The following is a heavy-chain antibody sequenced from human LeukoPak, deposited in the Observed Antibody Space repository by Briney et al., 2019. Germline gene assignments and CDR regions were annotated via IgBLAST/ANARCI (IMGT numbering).Heavy chain of an antibody. CDR3: ATLGELSGG. V-gene: IGHV4-39*01. Sequence: SETLSLTCTLSGGSISSSSYYWGWIRQPPGKGLEWIGSIYYSGSTYYNPSLKSRVTISVDTSKNQFSLKLSSVTAADTAVYYCATLGELSGGWGQGTLVTVSS. CDR1: GGSISSSSYY. D-gene: IGHD3-16*02. CDR2: IYYSGST. J-gene: IGHJ4*02.